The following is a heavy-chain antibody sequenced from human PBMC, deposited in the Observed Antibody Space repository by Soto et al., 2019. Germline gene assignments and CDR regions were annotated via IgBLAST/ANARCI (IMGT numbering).Heavy chain of an antibody. CDR3: ARVGGGVVVVAGVTRGDY. CDR2: ISGTGRYM. Sequence: EVHLVESGGGLVKPGGSLRLSCAASGFTFSTYSMQWVRQAPGKGLEWVSLISGTGRYMYYADSVKGRFTISRDNADNSLYLKMNSLRAEDTAVYYCARVGGGVVVVAGVTRGDYWGQGTLVTVSS. D-gene: IGHD2-21*01. CDR1: GFTFSTYS. V-gene: IGHV3-21*01. J-gene: IGHJ4*02.